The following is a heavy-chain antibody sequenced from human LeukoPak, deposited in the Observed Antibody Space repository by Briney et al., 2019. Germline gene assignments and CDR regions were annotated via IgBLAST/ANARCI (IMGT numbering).Heavy chain of an antibody. J-gene: IGHJ3*02. CDR3: ARGGGDLAFDI. D-gene: IGHD2-21*01. CDR2: IIPIFGTA. Sequence: GASVKVSCKASGGTFSSYAISWVRQAPGQGLEWMGGIIPIFGTANYAQKFQGRVTITADESTNTAYMELSSLRSEDTAVYYCARGGGDLAFDIWGQGTMVTVSS. V-gene: IGHV1-69*13. CDR1: GGTFSSYA.